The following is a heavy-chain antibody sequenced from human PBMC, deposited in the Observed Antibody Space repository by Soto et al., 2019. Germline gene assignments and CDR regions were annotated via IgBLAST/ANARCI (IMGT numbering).Heavy chain of an antibody. D-gene: IGHD6-19*01. V-gene: IGHV3-23*01. Sequence: EVQLLESGGDFVQPGGSLRLSCAASGFTFSSFDVSWVRQAPVKGLEWVSSIGDNTYYAGSVRGRFTLSRDNAKNTLYLQMNSLRGEDTAVYFCARHQWPGFDYWGQGTLVTVSS. CDR2: SIGDNT. CDR1: GFTFSSFD. CDR3: ARHQWPGFDY. J-gene: IGHJ4*02.